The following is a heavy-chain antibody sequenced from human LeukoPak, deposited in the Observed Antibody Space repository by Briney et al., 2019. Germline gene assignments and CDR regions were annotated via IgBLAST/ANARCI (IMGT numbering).Heavy chain of an antibody. J-gene: IGHJ4*02. CDR2: IYYSGST. D-gene: IGHD2-2*02. CDR1: GGSIISSSYY. V-gene: IGHV4-39*01. Sequence: SETLSLTCTVSGGSIISSSYYWGWIRQPPGKGLECLGSIYYSGSTYYNPSLKSRVTISVDTSKNQFSLKLSSVPAADTAVYYCARRCSSTSCYNTLPFDYWGQGTLVTVSS. CDR3: ARRCSSTSCYNTLPFDY.